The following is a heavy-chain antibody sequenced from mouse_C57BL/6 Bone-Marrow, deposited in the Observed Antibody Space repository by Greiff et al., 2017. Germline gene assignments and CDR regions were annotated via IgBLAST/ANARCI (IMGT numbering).Heavy chain of an antibody. CDR3: ARYKGFYAMDY. CDR1: GFTFTDYY. CDR2: IRNKANGYTT. J-gene: IGHJ4*01. V-gene: IGHV7-3*01. Sequence: EVQLVESGGGLVQPGGSLSLSCAASGFTFTDYYMSWVRQPPGKALEWLGFIRNKANGYTTEYSASVKGRFTISRDNSQSILYLQMNALRAEGSATDYCARYKGFYAMDYGGQGTSVTVSS. D-gene: IGHD3-3*01.